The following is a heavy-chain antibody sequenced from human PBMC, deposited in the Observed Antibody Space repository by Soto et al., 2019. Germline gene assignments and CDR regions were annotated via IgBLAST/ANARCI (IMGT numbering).Heavy chain of an antibody. D-gene: IGHD3-3*01. CDR2: IWHDGSNK. CDR3: ARDVGTSYYDFWSGYWPANTSYYYYGMDV. J-gene: IGHJ6*02. CDR1: GFSLSHYG. Sequence: GGSLRLSCAASGFSLSHYGMHWVRQAPGKGLEWVADIWHDGSNKNYAESVKGRFTISRDNAKNSLYLQMNSLRAEDTAVYYCARDVGTSYYDFWSGYWPANTSYYYYGMDVWGQGTTVTVSS. V-gene: IGHV3-33*01.